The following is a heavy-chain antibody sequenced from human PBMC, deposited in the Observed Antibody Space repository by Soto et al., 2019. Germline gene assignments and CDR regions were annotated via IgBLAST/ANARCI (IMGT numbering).Heavy chain of an antibody. D-gene: IGHD4-17*01. CDR1: GGTFSSYA. CDR3: ARGGATGTTRKERRSYYCYGMDV. CDR2: IIPIFGSA. J-gene: IGHJ6*02. Sequence: QVQPVLSGAEVKKPGSSVKVSCKASGGTFSSYALSWVRQAPGQGLEWMGGIIPIFGSANYAQKFQGRVTVTASEGTIPAYRERSSMRAEDTAVYYWARGGATGTTRKERRSYYCYGMDVWCQGTTVTVSS. V-gene: IGHV1-69*12.